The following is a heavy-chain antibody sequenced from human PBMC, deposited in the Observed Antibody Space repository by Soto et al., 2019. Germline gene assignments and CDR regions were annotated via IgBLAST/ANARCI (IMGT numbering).Heavy chain of an antibody. J-gene: IGHJ5*02. D-gene: IGHD1-1*01. CDR3: ARGLNVERLSNWLDP. V-gene: IGHV4-34*01. CDR1: GGSFSGYY. CDR2: INHSGST. Sequence: PLETLSLTCAVYGGSFSGYYWSWIRQPPGKGLEWIGEINHSGSTNYNPSLKSRVTISVDTSKNQFSLKLSSVTAADTAVYYCARGLNVERLSNWLDPWGQGTLVTAPQ.